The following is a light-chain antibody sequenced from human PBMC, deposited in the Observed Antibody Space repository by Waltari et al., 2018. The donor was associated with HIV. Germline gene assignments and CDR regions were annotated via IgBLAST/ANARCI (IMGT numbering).Light chain of an antibody. J-gene: IGLJ1*01. CDR1: SSDVGSYTL. CDR3: CSKAGSRTV. CDR2: EGT. Sequence: QSALTQPASVSGSPGQSITISCTAASSDVGSYTLVSWYQHHPGSPPKLIFYEGTKRPSGVSSRFSASKSGKTASLTISGLQPEDEAEYYCCSKAGSRTVFGPGTKVTVL. V-gene: IGLV2-23*01.